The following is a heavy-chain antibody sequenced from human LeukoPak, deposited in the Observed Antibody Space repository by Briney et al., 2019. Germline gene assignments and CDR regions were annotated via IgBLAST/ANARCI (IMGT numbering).Heavy chain of an antibody. V-gene: IGHV1-3*01. Sequence: ASVKVSCKASGYTFPIYAIHWVRQAPGQSLEWMGWINAGTGNTKYSQKFQGRVTITRDTSASTAYMELSSLRSEDTAVYYCARDFGAVLPDYWGQGTLVTVSS. CDR1: GYTFPIYA. D-gene: IGHD6-19*01. CDR3: ARDFGAVLPDY. J-gene: IGHJ4*02. CDR2: INAGTGNT.